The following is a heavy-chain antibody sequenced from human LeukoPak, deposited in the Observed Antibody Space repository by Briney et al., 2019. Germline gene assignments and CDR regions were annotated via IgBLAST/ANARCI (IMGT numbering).Heavy chain of an antibody. J-gene: IGHJ4*01. V-gene: IGHV1-69*04. D-gene: IGHD2-21*02. Sequence: ASVKVSCKASGGTFSSYTISWVRQAPGQGLEWMGRIIPILGIANYAQKFQGRVTITADKSTSTAYMELSSLRSEDTAVYYCAKDPPPPATAKSGVYWGQGTLVTVSS. CDR3: AKDPPPPATAKSGVY. CDR2: IIPILGIA. CDR1: GGTFSSYT.